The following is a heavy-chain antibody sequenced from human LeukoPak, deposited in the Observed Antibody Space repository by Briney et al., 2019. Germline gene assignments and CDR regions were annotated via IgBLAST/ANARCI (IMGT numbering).Heavy chain of an antibody. CDR2: MEKELNGYAT. Sequence: GGSLRLSCAASGFTFSDSSIHWVRQASGKGLEWIGLMEKELNGYATAYAASVRGRFTISRDDSQTTAYLQMDSLKTEDTALYSCTRDSGTYNWLHPWGQGTLVTVSS. J-gene: IGHJ5*02. V-gene: IGHV3-73*01. D-gene: IGHD1-26*01. CDR3: TRDSGTYNWLHP. CDR1: GFTFSDSS.